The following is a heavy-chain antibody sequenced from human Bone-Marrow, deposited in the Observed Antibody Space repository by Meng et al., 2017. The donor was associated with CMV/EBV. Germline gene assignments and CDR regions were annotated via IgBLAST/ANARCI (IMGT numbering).Heavy chain of an antibody. CDR2: ISYDGNNK. V-gene: IGHV3-30-3*01. J-gene: IGHJ6*02. Sequence: GESLKISCAASGFIFSHYSMHWVRQAPGKGLEWVAVISYDGNNKFYADSVKGRFTISRDSSKKTLYLQMNSLRVEDTAVYYCARVDVWGQGTTVTVSS. CDR1: GFIFSHYS. CDR3: ARVDV.